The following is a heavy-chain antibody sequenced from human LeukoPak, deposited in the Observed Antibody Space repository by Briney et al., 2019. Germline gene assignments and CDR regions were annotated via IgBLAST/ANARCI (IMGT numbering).Heavy chain of an antibody. J-gene: IGHJ4*02. D-gene: IGHD2-2*01. CDR1: GYTFTGYY. CDR3: ARSDIVVVPAAPPRPTEQTYYFDY. CDR2: INPNSGGT. Sequence: ASVKVSCKASGYTFTGYYMHWVRQAPGQGLEWMGWINPNSGGTNYAQKFQGRVTMTRDTSISTAYMELSRLRSDDTAVYYCARSDIVVVPAAPPRPTEQTYYFDYWGQGTLVTVSS. V-gene: IGHV1-2*02.